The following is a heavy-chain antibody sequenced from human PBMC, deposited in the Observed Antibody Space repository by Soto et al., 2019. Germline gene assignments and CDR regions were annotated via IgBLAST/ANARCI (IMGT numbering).Heavy chain of an antibody. V-gene: IGHV3-23*01. J-gene: IGHJ4*02. CDR1: TFTFSNYG. CDR2: ISSRGGT. D-gene: IGHD5-12*01. Sequence: EVQLLESGGGLVQPGGSLRLSCAASTFTFSNYGMSWVRHAPAKGLEWVSAISSRGGTFFADSVKCRFTIARDNSKSTPYLQMNSLRAEDTAIYYCEKENGGFEKWGQGTQVTFSS. CDR3: EKENGGFEK.